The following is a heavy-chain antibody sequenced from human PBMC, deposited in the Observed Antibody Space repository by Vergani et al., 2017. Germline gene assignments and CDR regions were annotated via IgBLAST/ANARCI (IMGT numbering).Heavy chain of an antibody. J-gene: IGHJ4*02. CDR1: GFTFSSYG. CDR3: ARDLHCGSANSPGY. CDR2: ISYDGSNK. D-gene: IGHD3-3*02. V-gene: IGHV3-30*03. Sequence: QVQVVESGGGVVQPGRSLRLSCAASGFTFSSYGMHWVRQAPGKGLEWVAVISYDGSNKYYAESVKGRFTISRDNSKNTLYLQMNSLRGEDTAVYYCARDLHCGSANSPGYWGQGTLVTVSS.